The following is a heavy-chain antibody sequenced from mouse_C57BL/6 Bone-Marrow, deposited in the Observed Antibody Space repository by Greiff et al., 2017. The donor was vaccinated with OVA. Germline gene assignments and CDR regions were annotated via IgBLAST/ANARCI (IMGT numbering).Heavy chain of an antibody. D-gene: IGHD1-1*01. J-gene: IGHJ4*01. CDR2: IYPRSGNT. CDR1: GYTFTSYG. CDR3: ARYDYYGSGAMDY. Sequence: VKLMESGAELARPGASVKLSCKASGYTFTSYGISWVKQRTGQGLEWIGEIYPRSGNTYYNEKFKGKATLTADKSSSTAYMELRSLTSEDSAVYFCARYDYYGSGAMDYWGQGTSVTVSS. V-gene: IGHV1-81*01.